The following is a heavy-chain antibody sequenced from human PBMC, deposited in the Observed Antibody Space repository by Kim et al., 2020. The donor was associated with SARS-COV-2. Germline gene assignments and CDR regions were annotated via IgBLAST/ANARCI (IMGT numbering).Heavy chain of an antibody. D-gene: IGHD3-10*01. J-gene: IGHJ4*02. CDR1: GFTFSSFA. V-gene: IGHV3-23*01. CDR3: AKHGGYGSGNYYPDY. Sequence: GGSLRLSCAASGFTFSSFAMSWVRQAPGKGLEWVSAISGGGGGTYYTDSVKGRFTISRDNSKNTLYLQMNSLRAEDTAVYYCAKHGGYGSGNYYPDYWGLGTLVTVSS. CDR2: ISGGGGGT.